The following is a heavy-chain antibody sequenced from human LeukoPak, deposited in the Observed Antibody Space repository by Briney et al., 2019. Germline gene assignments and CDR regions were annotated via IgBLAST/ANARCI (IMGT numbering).Heavy chain of an antibody. J-gene: IGHJ3*02. CDR3: ARGRGYSYGLPRGAFDI. Sequence: GGSLRLSCAASGFTFSRFGMNWVRQAPGKGLEWVANIRQDGREKYYADSVKGRFTIFRDNAKNSLYLQMNSLRAEDTAVYYCARGRGYSYGLPRGAFDIWGQGTMVTVSS. D-gene: IGHD5-18*01. CDR1: GFTFSRFG. V-gene: IGHV3-7*01. CDR2: IRQDGREK.